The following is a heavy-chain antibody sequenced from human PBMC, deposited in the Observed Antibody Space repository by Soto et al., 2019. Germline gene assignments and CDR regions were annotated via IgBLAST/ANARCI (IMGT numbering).Heavy chain of an antibody. Sequence: QIHLVQSGAEVKKPGASVKVSCKGSGYGFTTYGITWVRQAPGQGLEWLAWISAHNGNTHYAQKPQGRVTVTRDTSTSTAYMELRSLRSDDTAVYYCARGRYGDYWGQGALVTVSS. V-gene: IGHV1-18*01. CDR1: GYGFTTYG. CDR2: ISAHNGNT. D-gene: IGHD1-1*01. J-gene: IGHJ4*02. CDR3: ARGRYGDY.